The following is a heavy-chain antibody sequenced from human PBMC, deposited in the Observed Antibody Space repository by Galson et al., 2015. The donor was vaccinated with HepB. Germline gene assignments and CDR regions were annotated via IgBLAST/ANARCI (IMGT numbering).Heavy chain of an antibody. CDR1: GFTFSSYA. J-gene: IGHJ4*02. CDR2: ISYDGSNK. Sequence: SLRLSCAASGFTFSSYAMHWVRQAPGKGLEWVAVISYDGSNKYYADSVKGRSTISRDNSKNTLSLQMSSLRAEDTAVYYCARGTPYNFDTSGYFPLYYLDYWGQGTLVTVSS. V-gene: IGHV3-30*14. D-gene: IGHD3-22*01. CDR3: ARGTPYNFDTSGYFPLYYLDY.